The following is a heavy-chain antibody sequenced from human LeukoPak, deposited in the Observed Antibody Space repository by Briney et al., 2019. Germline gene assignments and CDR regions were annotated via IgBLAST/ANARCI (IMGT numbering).Heavy chain of an antibody. Sequence: SETLSLTCTVSGGSISSGGYYWSWIRQHSGKGLEWIGYIYYSGSTYYNPSLKSRVTISVDTSKNQFSLKLSSVTAADTAVYYCARTWEGAFDIWGQGTMVTVSS. CDR3: ARTWEGAFDI. D-gene: IGHD1-26*01. J-gene: IGHJ3*02. CDR1: GGSISSGGYY. V-gene: IGHV4-31*03. CDR2: IYYSGST.